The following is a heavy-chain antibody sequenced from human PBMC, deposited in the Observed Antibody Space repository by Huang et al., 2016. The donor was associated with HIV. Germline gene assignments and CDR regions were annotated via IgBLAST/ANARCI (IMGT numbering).Heavy chain of an antibody. CDR1: GGSFSGYY. CDR3: AREKAADSAWYGVYYFDY. V-gene: IGHV4-34*01. CDR2: LNHFVKT. J-gene: IGHJ4*02. Sequence: QVQLRQWGAGLVKPSETLSLTCAVYGGSFSGYYWTWIRQSPGKGLEWIGELNHFVKTNDQPSLKSRVTISKDTAKNQFSLQLTAVSAADTGVYFCAREKAADSAWYGVYYFDYWGEGALVTVTS. D-gene: IGHD6-19*01.